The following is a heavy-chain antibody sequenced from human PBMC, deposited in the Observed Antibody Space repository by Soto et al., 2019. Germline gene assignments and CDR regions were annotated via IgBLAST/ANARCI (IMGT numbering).Heavy chain of an antibody. Sequence: PGXSVKLSCKAAVGTFSSYAISWVRQAPGQGLEWMGGIIPIFGTANYAQKFQGRVTITADESTSTAYMELSSLRSEDTAVYYCARVGKPLWLVSYFDYWGQGTLVTVSS. D-gene: IGHD6-19*01. J-gene: IGHJ4*02. CDR2: IIPIFGTA. V-gene: IGHV1-69*13. CDR1: VGTFSSYA. CDR3: ARVGKPLWLVSYFDY.